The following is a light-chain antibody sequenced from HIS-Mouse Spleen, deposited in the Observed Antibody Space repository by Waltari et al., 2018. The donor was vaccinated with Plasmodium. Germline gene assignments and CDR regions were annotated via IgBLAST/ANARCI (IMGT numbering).Light chain of an antibody. CDR1: SSNIGSKY. V-gene: IGLV1-47*01. CDR3: CSYAGSSTLV. J-gene: IGLJ2*01. CDR2: RNN. Sequence: QSVLTQPPSASGTPGQRVTISCSGSSSNIGSKYVYWYQQLPGTAPKLLIYRNNQRPSGVPDRFSGSKSGTSASLTISGLQAEDEADYYCCSYAGSSTLVFGGGTKLTVL.